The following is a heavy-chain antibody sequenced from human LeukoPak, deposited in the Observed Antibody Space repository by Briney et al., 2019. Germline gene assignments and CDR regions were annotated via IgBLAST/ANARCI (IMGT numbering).Heavy chain of an antibody. V-gene: IGHV3-9*01. J-gene: IGHJ6*03. D-gene: IGHD1-26*01. CDR3: ARDPYSGGYGDYYYYYMDL. Sequence: PGGSLRLSCAASGFTFSSYGMHWVRQAPAKGLEWVSGISWNSGSIGYADSVKGRFTISRDNAKNSLYLQMNSLRAEDTAVYYCARDPYSGGYGDYYYYYMDLWGQGTTVTISS. CDR1: GFTFSSYG. CDR2: ISWNSGSI.